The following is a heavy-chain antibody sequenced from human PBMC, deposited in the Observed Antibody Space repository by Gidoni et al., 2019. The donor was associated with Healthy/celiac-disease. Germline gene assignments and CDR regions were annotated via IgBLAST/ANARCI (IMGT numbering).Heavy chain of an antibody. J-gene: IGHJ6*02. CDR1: GYSFTSSW. CDR3: ATQSGGATRYYYYGMDV. CDR2: IYPGDSDT. V-gene: IGHV5-51*01. D-gene: IGHD1-26*01. Sequence: EVQLVQSGAEVKKPGESLKISCTGSGYSFTSSWIGWVRQLPGKGLEWMGIIYPGDSDTRYSPSFQGQVTISADKSISTAYLQWSSLKASDTAMYYCATQSGGATRYYYYGMDVWGQGTTVTVSS.